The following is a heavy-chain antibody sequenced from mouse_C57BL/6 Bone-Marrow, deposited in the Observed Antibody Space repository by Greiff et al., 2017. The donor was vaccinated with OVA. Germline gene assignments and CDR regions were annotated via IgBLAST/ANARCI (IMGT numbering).Heavy chain of an antibody. CDR3: AMHRGAWFAY. D-gene: IGHD2-14*01. V-gene: IGHV3-6*01. Sequence: EVKLMESGPGLVKPSQSLSLTCSVTGYSITSGYYWNWIRQFPGNKLEWMGYISYDGSNNYNPSLKNRISITRDTSKNQFFMKLNSVTTADAAPYYCAMHRGAWFAYWGQGALVTVSA. CDR1: GYSITSGYY. J-gene: IGHJ3*01. CDR2: ISYDGSN.